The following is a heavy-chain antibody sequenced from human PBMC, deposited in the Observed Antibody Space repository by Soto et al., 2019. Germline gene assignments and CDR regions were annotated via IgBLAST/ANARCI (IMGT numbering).Heavy chain of an antibody. V-gene: IGHV1-18*03. CDR3: AIDTPYYYDSCGYYSYYFDY. CDR1: GYTFTSYG. D-gene: IGHD3-22*01. CDR2: ISAYNGNT. Sequence: ASVKVSCKASGYTFTSYGISWVRQAPGQGLEWMEWISAYNGNTNYAQKPQGRVNMTKDTSTSTAYMDLRSLRSDDMVVFYCAIDTPYYYDSCGYYSYYFDYWGQGTLVTVFS. J-gene: IGHJ4*02.